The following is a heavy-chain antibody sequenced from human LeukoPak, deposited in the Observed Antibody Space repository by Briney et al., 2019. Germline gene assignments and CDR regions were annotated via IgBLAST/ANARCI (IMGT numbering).Heavy chain of an antibody. CDR3: AKGQKDYSYGLDENWFDS. Sequence: SVKVSCKPSGGTFRKYAISWVRQAPGQGLGWMGGTIPVFGAPKYAQKFRGRVAFIADESTSTAYMELSSLTSEDTAIYYCAKGQKDYSYGLDENWFDSWGQGTLVTVSS. D-gene: IGHD3-16*02. CDR2: TIPVFGAP. CDR1: GGTFRKYA. V-gene: IGHV1-69*13. J-gene: IGHJ5*01.